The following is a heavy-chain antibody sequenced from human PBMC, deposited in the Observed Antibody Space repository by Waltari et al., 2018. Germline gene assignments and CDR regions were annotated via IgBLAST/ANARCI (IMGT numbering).Heavy chain of an antibody. CDR3: ARGGGLRYFDWVGY. D-gene: IGHD3-9*01. Sequence: QVQLVQSGAELKKPGASVTVSCKSSGSTFPSYHINCVRQATGQGFEWMGWMKPNSGKTGYAQKCQGRVTMTRNTSISTAYMELSSLRSEDTAVYYCARGGGLRYFDWVGYWGQGTLVTVSS. CDR1: GSTFPSYH. V-gene: IGHV1-8*01. CDR2: MKPNSGKT. J-gene: IGHJ4*02.